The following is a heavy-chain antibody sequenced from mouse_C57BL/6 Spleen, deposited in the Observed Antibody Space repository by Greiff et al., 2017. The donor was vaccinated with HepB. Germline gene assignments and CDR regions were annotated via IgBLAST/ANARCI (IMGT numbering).Heavy chain of an antibody. CDR1: GYSITSGYY. CDR2: ISNDGSN. V-gene: IGHV3-6*01. CDR3: AREVIYYGYDGYFDV. J-gene: IGHJ1*03. D-gene: IGHD2-2*01. Sequence: EVQLQESGPGLVKPSQSLSLTCSVTGYSITSGYYWNWIRQFPGNKLEWMGYISNDGSNNYNPSLKNRISITRDTSKNQFFLKLNSVTTEDTATYYCAREVIYYGYDGYFDVWGTGTTVTVSS.